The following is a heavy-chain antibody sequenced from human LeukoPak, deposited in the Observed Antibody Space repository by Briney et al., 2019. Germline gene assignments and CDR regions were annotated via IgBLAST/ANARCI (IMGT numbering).Heavy chain of an antibody. CDR1: GFIFSSYA. CDR2: IWHDASHK. D-gene: IGHD5-18*01. CDR3: AQRERLPGPFDY. J-gene: IGHJ4*02. Sequence: GGSLRLSCAASGFIFSSYAMHWVRQAPGKGLQWVALIWHDASHKFYTDSVKGRFTISRDNSKNTVFLQMNSLRAEDTAVYYCAQRERLPGPFDYWGQGTLVTVSS. V-gene: IGHV3-33*06.